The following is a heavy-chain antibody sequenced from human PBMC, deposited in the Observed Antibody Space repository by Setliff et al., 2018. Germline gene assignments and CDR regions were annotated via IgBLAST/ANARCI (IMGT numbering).Heavy chain of an antibody. CDR1: GGTFSSSG. D-gene: IGHD3-16*01. J-gene: IGHJ5*01. CDR3: ARELRSPYWHLDS. V-gene: IGHV1-69*13. Sequence: SVKVSCKSSGGTFSSSGITWVRQAPGQGLQWLGRFIPILGATNYAQNFQGRVTTTADESTSTGYMELRSLRSDDTAVYYCARELRSPYWHLDSWGQGTQVTVSS. CDR2: FIPILGAT.